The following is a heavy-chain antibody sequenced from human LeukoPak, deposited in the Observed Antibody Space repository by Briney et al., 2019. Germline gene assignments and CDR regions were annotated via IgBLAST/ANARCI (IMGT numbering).Heavy chain of an antibody. J-gene: IGHJ4*02. CDR2: IHYTGSA. D-gene: IGHD2-2*01. V-gene: IGHV4-59*08. CDR1: SGFICNYY. Sequence: SETLSLTCTVSSGFICNYYWSWVRQPPGKGLGCIAYIHYTGSAGYNPSLKSRVTISVDTSKNQFSLKLRSVTAADTAVYYCARFDCFGASCHFDHWGQGTLVPVSS. CDR3: ARFDCFGASCHFDH.